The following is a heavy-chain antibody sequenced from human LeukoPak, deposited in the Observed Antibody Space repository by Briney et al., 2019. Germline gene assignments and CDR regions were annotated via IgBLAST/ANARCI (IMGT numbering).Heavy chain of an antibody. V-gene: IGHV3-23*01. CDR1: GFTFSSYW. CDR2: ISGSGGST. J-gene: IGHJ6*02. Sequence: GGSLRLSCAASGFTFSSYWMSWVRQAPGKGLEWVSGISGSGGSTHYADSVKGRVTISRDKSKNTLYLQMNSLRVEDTAVYYCAKDAVSHYDTLTGYYTSYYYFAMDVWGQGTTVTVSS. CDR3: AKDAVSHYDTLTGYYTSYYYFAMDV. D-gene: IGHD3-9*01.